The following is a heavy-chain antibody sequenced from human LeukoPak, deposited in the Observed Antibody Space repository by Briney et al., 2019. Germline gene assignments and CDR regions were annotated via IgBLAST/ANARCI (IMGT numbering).Heavy chain of an antibody. CDR2: IYYSGST. J-gene: IGHJ3*02. V-gene: IGHV4-59*12. CDR1: GGSISNYY. D-gene: IGHD3-10*01. CDR3: AKSNGYGLVDI. Sequence: SETLSLTCTVSGGSISNYYWSWIRQSPGKGLEWIGYIYYSGSTNYNPSLKSRVTISLDTSRNQFSLKLTSVTAADTAVYYRAKSNGYGLVDIWGQGTMVTVSS.